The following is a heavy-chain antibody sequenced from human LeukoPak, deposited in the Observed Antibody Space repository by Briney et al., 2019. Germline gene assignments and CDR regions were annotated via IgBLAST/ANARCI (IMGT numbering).Heavy chain of an antibody. J-gene: IGHJ3*02. CDR2: IYPGDSDT. D-gene: IGHD3-22*01. V-gene: IGHV5-51*01. Sequence: GGSLEISCQGSGCGFTSYWIGLVRQVPGKGLELMGIIYPGDSDTRYSPSFQGQVTISADKSISTAYLQWSSLKASDTAMYYCARHADSSGYYDAFDIWGQGTMVTVSS. CDR1: GCGFTSYW. CDR3: ARHADSSGYYDAFDI.